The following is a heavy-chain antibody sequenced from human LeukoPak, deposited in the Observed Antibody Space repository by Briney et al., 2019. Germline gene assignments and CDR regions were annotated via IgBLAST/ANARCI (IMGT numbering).Heavy chain of an antibody. D-gene: IGHD2-2*02. CDR3: ARSLVVPAAIADY. CDR1: GFTFSDYY. V-gene: IGHV3-11*01. J-gene: IGHJ4*02. CDR2: ISSSGSTI. Sequence: PGGSLRLSCAAPGFTFSDYYMSWIRQAPGKGLEWVSYISSSGSTIYYADSVKGRFTISRDNAKNSLYLQMNSLRAEDTAVYYCARSLVVPAAIADYWGQGTLVTVSS.